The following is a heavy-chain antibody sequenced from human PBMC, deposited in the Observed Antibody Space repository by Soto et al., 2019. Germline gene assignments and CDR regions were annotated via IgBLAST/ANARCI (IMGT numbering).Heavy chain of an antibody. J-gene: IGHJ4*02. CDR3: ARLGGYVSVGYYYLWDS. Sequence: QLQLQESGPGLVKPSETLSLTCRVSDGSMNSDSSYWGWIRQPPGKGLEWIGVINHSGSTYHNLSLKGRVTMSCDASRNQFSLKLTSMTAADTAVYYCARLGGYVSVGYYYLWDSWGQGTLVTVSS. CDR1: DGSMNSDSSY. D-gene: IGHD3-22*01. CDR2: INHSGST. V-gene: IGHV4-39*01.